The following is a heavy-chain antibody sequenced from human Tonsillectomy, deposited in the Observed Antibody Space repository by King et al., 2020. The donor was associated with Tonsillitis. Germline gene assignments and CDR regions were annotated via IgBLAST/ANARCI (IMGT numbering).Heavy chain of an antibody. CDR3: ARLAYYYDTSGYYLFDH. D-gene: IGHD3-22*01. Sequence: LQLQESGPGLVKPSETLSLTCTVSGGSISSSSYYWGWIRQPPGKGLEWIGNIYYSGNTYYNPSLKSRVTISVDTSKNHFSLKLSSVTAADTAVYYCARLAYYYDTSGYYLFDHWGQGTLVTVSS. V-gene: IGHV4-39*07. CDR1: GGSISSSSYY. CDR2: IYYSGNT. J-gene: IGHJ4*02.